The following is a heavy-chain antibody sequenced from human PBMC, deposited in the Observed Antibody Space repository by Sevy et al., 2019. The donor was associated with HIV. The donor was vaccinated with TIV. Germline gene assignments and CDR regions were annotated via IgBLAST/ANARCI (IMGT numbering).Heavy chain of an antibody. CDR1: GFTFSKYS. Sequence: GGSLRLSCEASGFTFSKYSMSWVRQAPGKGLEWVSTFSFGCGRINYADSVKGRFTISRDDSKNTLYLQMHSLRAEDTAVYYCAREGCTKPHDYWGQGTLVTVSS. D-gene: IGHD2-8*01. CDR3: AREGCTKPHDY. CDR2: FSFGCGRI. V-gene: IGHV3-23*01. J-gene: IGHJ4*02.